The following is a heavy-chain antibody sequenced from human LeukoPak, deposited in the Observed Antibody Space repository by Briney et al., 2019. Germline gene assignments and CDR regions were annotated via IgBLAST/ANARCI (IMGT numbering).Heavy chain of an antibody. CDR2: IYYSGST. CDR3: ARMVSYYDSSGYRSAVANY. Sequence: PSETLSLTCTVSGGSINNYYWSWIRQPPGKGLEWIGDIYYSGSTNYNPSLKSRVTISVDTSKNQFSLKLSSVTAADTAVYYCARMVSYYDSSGYRSAVANYWGQGTLVTVSS. J-gene: IGHJ4*02. CDR1: GGSINNYY. D-gene: IGHD3-22*01. V-gene: IGHV4-59*01.